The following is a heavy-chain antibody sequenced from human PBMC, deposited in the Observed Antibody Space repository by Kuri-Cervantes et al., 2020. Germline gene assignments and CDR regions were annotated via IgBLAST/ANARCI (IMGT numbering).Heavy chain of an antibody. CDR1: GGSISSGSYY. CDR3: ARVGGGYSYGPLDS. V-gene: IGHV4-61*10. CDR2: ISYTGST. J-gene: IGHJ4*02. Sequence: GSLRLSCTVSGGSISSGSYYWSWIRQPAGKGLEWIGYISYTGSTNYNPSLRSRVTISVDTSKNQFSLNLNSVTAADTAVYYCARVGGGYSYGPLDSWGQGTPVTVSS. D-gene: IGHD5-18*01.